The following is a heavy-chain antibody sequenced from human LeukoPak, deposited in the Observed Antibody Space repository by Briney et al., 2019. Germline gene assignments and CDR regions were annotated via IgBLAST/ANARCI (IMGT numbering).Heavy chain of an antibody. CDR1: GGTFSSYT. V-gene: IGHV1-69*13. Sequence: GASVKVSCKASGGTFSSYTISWVRQAPGQGLEWMGGIIPIFGTANYAQKFQGRVTITADESTTTAYMELSSLRSEDTAVYYCARVTASYCSGGSCYRRSGNQYYFDYWGQGTLVTVSS. CDR3: ARVTASYCSGGSCYRRSGNQYYFDY. CDR2: IIPIFGTA. J-gene: IGHJ4*02. D-gene: IGHD2-15*01.